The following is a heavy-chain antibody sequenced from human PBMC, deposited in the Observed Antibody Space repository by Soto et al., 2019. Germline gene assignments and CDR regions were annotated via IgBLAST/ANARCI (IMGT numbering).Heavy chain of an antibody. D-gene: IGHD3-16*01. CDR2: TNEDGSAK. J-gene: IGHJ3*02. Sequence: VQVVESGGDLVQPGGSLRLSCAASGFTFSSSWMNWVRQAPGKGLEWVANTNEDGSAKYHVDSVKGRFTISRDNAKNPLYLQMNNPRGEDPAVYFWGRGGQTAIDNRGQGTMGAVSS. CDR1: GFTFSSSW. CDR3: GRGGQTAIDN. V-gene: IGHV3-7*04.